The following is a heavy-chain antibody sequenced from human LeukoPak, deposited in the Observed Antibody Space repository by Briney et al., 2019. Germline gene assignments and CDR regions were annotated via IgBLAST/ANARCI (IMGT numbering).Heavy chain of an antibody. D-gene: IGHD2-2*01. CDR2: INHSGST. J-gene: IGHJ4*02. Sequence: SETLSLTCAVYGGSFRGYYWSWIRQPPGKGLEWIGEINHSGSTNYNPSLKSRVTISLDTSMKKFSLKLNSVTAADTAVYYCASTERCSATCPLDYWGQGTLVTVSS. V-gene: IGHV4-34*01. CDR3: ASTERCSATCPLDY. CDR1: GGSFRGYY.